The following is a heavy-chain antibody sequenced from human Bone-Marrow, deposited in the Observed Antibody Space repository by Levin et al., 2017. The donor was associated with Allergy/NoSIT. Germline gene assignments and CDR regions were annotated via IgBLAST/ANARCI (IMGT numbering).Heavy chain of an antibody. CDR2: ISYDGSNK. CDR1: GFTFSSYG. J-gene: IGHJ6*02. D-gene: IGHD4-23*01. CDR3: AKDAGGNSAGNYYYYGMDV. V-gene: IGHV3-30*18. Sequence: GGSLRLSCAASGFTFSSYGMHWVRQAPGKGLEWVAVISYDGSNKYYADSVKGRFTISRDNSKNTLYLQMNSLRAEDTAVYYCAKDAGGNSAGNYYYYGMDVWGQGTTVTVSS.